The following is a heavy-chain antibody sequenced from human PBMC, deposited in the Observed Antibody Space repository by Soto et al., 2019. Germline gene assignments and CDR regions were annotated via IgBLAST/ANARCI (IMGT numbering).Heavy chain of an antibody. Sequence: SETLSLTCTVSGGSISSYYWSWIRQPPGKGLEWIGYIYYSGSTYYNPSLKSRVTISVDTSKNQFSLKLSSVTAADTAVYYCARDRSNYYGSRKYYYYYMDVWGKGTTVTVSS. J-gene: IGHJ6*03. V-gene: IGHV4-59*12. CDR1: GGSISSYY. CDR2: IYYSGST. D-gene: IGHD3-10*01. CDR3: ARDRSNYYGSRKYYYYYMDV.